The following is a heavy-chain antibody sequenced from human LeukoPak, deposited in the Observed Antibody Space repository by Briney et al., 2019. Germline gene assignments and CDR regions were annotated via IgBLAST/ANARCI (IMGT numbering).Heavy chain of an antibody. CDR1: GFTFSSYA. D-gene: IGHD6-19*01. J-gene: IGHJ4*02. V-gene: IGHV3-23*01. CDR3: AKESYPYSTSSGWFWGMFDY. CDR2: ISGSGGST. Sequence: PGGSLRLSCAASGFTFSSYAMSWVRQAPGKGLEWVSAISGSGGSTYYADSVKGRFTISRDNSKNTLYLQMNSLRAEDTAVYYCAKESYPYSTSSGWFWGMFDYWGQGTLVTVSS.